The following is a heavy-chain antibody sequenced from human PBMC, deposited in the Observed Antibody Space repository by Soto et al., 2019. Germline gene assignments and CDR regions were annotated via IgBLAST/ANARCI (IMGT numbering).Heavy chain of an antibody. CDR2: ISGSGSTT. CDR3: AKDGDFGDYPPYYFDS. CDR1: GFTFSNYA. D-gene: IGHD3-16*01. J-gene: IGHJ4*02. V-gene: IGHV3-23*01. Sequence: PGGSLRLSCAASGFTFSNYATSWVRQAPGKGLEWVSGISGSGSTTFYANSVRGRFTISRDNSKNTLYLQMNSLRAEDTAVYYCAKDGDFGDYPPYYFDSWGPGTLVTVSS.